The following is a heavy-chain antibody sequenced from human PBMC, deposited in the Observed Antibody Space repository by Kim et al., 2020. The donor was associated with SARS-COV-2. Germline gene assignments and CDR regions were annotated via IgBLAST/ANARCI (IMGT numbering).Heavy chain of an antibody. J-gene: IGHJ6*02. D-gene: IGHD2-2*01. V-gene: IGHV5-10-1*01. Sequence: GESLKISCKGSGYSFTSYWISWVRQMPGKGLEWMGRIDPSDSYTNYSPSFQGHVTISADKSISTAYLQWSSLKASDTAMYYCARHPALYCSSTSCYWSYGMDVWGQGTTITVSS. CDR3: ARHPALYCSSTSCYWSYGMDV. CDR1: GYSFTSYW. CDR2: IDPSDSYT.